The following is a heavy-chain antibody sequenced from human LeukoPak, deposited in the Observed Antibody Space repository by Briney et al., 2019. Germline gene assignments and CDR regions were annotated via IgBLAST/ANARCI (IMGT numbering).Heavy chain of an antibody. CDR3: ARPLVGDALDY. CDR1: GFTVSSRY. V-gene: IGHV3-33*08. Sequence: PGGSLRLSCAASGFTVSSRYMSWVRQAPGKGPEWVAVIWYDGSNEYYADSVKGRFTIFRDNSKNTLHLQMNSLRAEDTAVYYCARPLVGDALDYWGQGTLVTVSS. J-gene: IGHJ4*02. D-gene: IGHD1-26*01. CDR2: IWYDGSNE.